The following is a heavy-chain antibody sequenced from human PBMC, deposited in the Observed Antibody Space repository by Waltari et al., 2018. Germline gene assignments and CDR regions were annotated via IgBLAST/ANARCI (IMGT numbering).Heavy chain of an antibody. CDR2: INHSGST. CDR1: GGSFSGYY. J-gene: IGHJ4*02. Sequence: QVQLQQWGAGLLKPSETLSLTCAVYGGSFSGYYWSWIRQPPGKGLEWIGEINHSGSTNYNPSLKSRVTISVDTSKNQFSLKLSSVTAADTAVYYCARGSIAARPDYWGQGTLVTVSS. V-gene: IGHV4-34*01. D-gene: IGHD6-6*01. CDR3: ARGSIAARPDY.